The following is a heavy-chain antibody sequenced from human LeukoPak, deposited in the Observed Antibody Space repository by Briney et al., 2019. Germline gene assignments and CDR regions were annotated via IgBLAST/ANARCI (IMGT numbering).Heavy chain of an antibody. V-gene: IGHV3-21*01. CDR1: GFTLSSSA. CDR2: INNVGSHI. CDR3: TRSSMAALAVDS. D-gene: IGHD6-6*01. J-gene: IGHJ4*02. Sequence: PGGSLRLSCAASGFTLSSSAMNWVRQAPGKGLEWVSSINNVGSHIYYAGSVKGRFTISRDNTKNSLYLQMNGLRAEDTAVYYCTRSSMAALAVDSWGQGTLVTVSS.